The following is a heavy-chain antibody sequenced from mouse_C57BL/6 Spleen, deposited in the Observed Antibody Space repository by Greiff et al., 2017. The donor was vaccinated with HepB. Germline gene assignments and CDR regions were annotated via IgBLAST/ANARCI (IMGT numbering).Heavy chain of an antibody. CDR3: ARGGSTVLDY. Sequence: QVQLQQPGAELVKPGASVKLSCKASGYTFTSYWMQWVKQRPGQGLEWIGEIDPSDSYTNYNQKFKGKATLTVDTSSSTAYMQLSSLTSEDSAVSYCARGGSTVLDYWGQGTTLTVSS. CDR2: IDPSDSYT. D-gene: IGHD1-1*01. J-gene: IGHJ2*01. CDR1: GYTFTSYW. V-gene: IGHV1-50*01.